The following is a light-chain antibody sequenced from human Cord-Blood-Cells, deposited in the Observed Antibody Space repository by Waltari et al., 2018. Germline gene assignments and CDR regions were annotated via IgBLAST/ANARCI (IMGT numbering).Light chain of an antibody. V-gene: IGLV2-8*01. CDR2: EVS. J-gene: IGLJ1*01. Sequence: QSALTQPPSASGSPGQSVTISCTGTSSDVGGYNYVSWYQQHPGKAPKLLIYEVSERPSGVPDRFSCSKSGNTASLTVSGLQAEDEADYYCSSYAGSNNFVFGTGTKVTVL. CDR3: SSYAGSNNFV. CDR1: SSDVGGYNY.